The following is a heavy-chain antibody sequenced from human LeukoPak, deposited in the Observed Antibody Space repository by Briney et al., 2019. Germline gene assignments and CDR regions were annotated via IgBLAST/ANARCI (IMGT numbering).Heavy chain of an antibody. D-gene: IGHD6-6*01. J-gene: IGHJ6*04. CDR2: INHSGST. Sequence: RTSETLSLTCAVYGGSFSGYYWSWIRQPPGKGLEWIGEINHSGSTNYNPSLKSRVTISVDTSKNQFSLKLSSVTAADTAVYYCARPSAARRMIDVWGEGTTVTVSS. CDR1: GGSFSGYY. CDR3: ARPSAARRMIDV. V-gene: IGHV4-34*01.